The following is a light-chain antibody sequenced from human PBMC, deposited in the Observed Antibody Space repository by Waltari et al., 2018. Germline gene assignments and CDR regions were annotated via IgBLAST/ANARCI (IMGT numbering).Light chain of an antibody. CDR2: GVN. V-gene: IGLV2-14*01. J-gene: IGLJ3*02. Sequence: QSAPTQPPSVSGSPGQSVTISCTGTSSDVGAYTFVSWYQQYPGKAPKLMIYGVNNRPSGVSDRFFGSKSGNTASLTISGLQSEDEADYYCCSYTISSTWVFGGGTRLTVL. CDR3: CSYTISSTWV. CDR1: SSDVGAYTF.